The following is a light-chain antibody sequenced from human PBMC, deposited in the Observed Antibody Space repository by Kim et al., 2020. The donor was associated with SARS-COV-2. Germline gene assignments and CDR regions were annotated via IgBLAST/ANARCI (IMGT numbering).Light chain of an antibody. J-gene: IGLJ3*02. CDR2: GKN. V-gene: IGLV3-19*01. Sequence: ALGLTVRITCQGDSRRSYYASWYQQKPGQAPVLVIYGKNNRPSGIPDRFSGSSSGNTASLTITGAQAEDEADYYCNTRDSSGNHWVFGGGTQLTVL. CDR1: SRRSYY. CDR3: NTRDSSGNHWV.